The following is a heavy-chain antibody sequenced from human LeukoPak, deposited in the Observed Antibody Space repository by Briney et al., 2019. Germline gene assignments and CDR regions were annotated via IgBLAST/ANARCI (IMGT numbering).Heavy chain of an antibody. J-gene: IGHJ5*02. CDR1: GASISGYY. CDR3: ARGRVPTAT. Sequence: SETLSLTCTVSGASISGYYWSWIRQPPGKGLEWIGYIYYSESTNYNPSLKSRVTISVDTSKNHFSLKLTSVTAADTAVYYCARGRVPTATWGQGTLVTVSS. CDR2: IYYSEST. D-gene: IGHD2-2*01. V-gene: IGHV4-59*01.